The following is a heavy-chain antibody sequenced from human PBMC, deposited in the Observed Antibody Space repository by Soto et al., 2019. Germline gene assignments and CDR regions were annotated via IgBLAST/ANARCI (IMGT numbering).Heavy chain of an antibody. J-gene: IGHJ4*02. CDR3: AIWNGGFDY. Sequence: QVQLVESGGGVVQPGRSLRLSCAASGFTFSSYGMHWVRQAPGKGLEWVAVISYDGSYKYYADSGKGRFTISRDNSKNTLYLQMNSLRAEDTAVYYCAIWNGGFDYWGQGTLVTVSS. CDR2: ISYDGSYK. CDR1: GFTFSSYG. V-gene: IGHV3-30*03. D-gene: IGHD3-16*01.